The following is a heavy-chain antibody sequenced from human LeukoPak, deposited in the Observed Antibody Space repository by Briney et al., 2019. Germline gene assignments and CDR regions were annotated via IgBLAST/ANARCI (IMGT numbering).Heavy chain of an antibody. J-gene: IGHJ4*02. Sequence: PGGSLRLSCAASGFTFSDFSLSWVRQAPGKGLEWVSAIDSRGVGTYYADSVKGRFTISRDDSKSTVYLQMNSLRAEDTATYFCARDNFVREVLIAYFDYWGRGTLVTVSS. CDR3: ARDNFVREVLIAYFDY. V-gene: IGHV3-23*01. CDR2: IDSRGVGT. CDR1: GFTFSDFS. D-gene: IGHD2/OR15-2a*01.